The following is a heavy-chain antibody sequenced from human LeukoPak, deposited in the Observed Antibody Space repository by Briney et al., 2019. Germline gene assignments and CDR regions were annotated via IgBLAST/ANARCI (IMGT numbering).Heavy chain of an antibody. CDR3: ARGLVVLAATSWAFDI. Sequence: ASVKVSCKASGYTFTTYDINWVRQATGQGLEWMGWMNPNSGNTGYAQKFQGRVTMTRNTSISTAYMELSSLKSEDTAVYYCARGLVVLAATSWAFDIWGHGTMVTVSS. D-gene: IGHD2-15*01. CDR2: MNPNSGNT. CDR1: GYTFTTYD. J-gene: IGHJ3*02. V-gene: IGHV1-8*01.